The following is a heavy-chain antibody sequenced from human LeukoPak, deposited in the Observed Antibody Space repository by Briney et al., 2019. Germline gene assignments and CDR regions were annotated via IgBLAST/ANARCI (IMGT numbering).Heavy chain of an antibody. CDR1: GFTFSNYG. V-gene: IGHV3-30*02. Sequence: GGSLRLSCVASGFTFSNYGMHWVRQAPGKGLDWVAVIRYDGSYKYYADSVKGRFTISRENPKNTLYLQMDSLRAEDTAIYYCAKVVQYTASTGTGLDYWGQGTLVTVSS. J-gene: IGHJ4*02. CDR2: IRYDGSYK. CDR3: AKVVQYTASTGTGLDY. D-gene: IGHD1-1*01.